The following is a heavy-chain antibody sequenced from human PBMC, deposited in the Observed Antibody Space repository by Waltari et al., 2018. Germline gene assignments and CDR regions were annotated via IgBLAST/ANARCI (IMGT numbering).Heavy chain of an antibody. CDR3: ARGKEQWRLDY. J-gene: IGHJ4*02. V-gene: IGHV1-45*02. CDR2: ITPFNGNT. Sequence: QMQLVQSGAEVKTTGSSVKVSCKASGYTFTYRYLRWVRQAPGQALEWMGWITPFNGNTNYAQKFQDRVTITRDRSMSTAYMELSSLRSEDTAMYYCARGKEQWRLDYWGQGTLVTVSS. CDR1: GYTFTYRY. D-gene: IGHD6-19*01.